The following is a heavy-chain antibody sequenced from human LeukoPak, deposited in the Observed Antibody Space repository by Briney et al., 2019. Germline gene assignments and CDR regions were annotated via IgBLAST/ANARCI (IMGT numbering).Heavy chain of an antibody. J-gene: IGHJ6*02. D-gene: IGHD2-21*01. CDR2: MNPNSGNT. CDR1: GYTFTSYD. Sequence: GASVKVSCKASGYTFTSYDINWVRQATGQGLEWMGWMNPNSGNTGYAQKFQGRVTMTRNTSISTAYMELSSLRSEDTAVYYCARQPIPGYYYGMDVWGQGTTVTVSS. CDR3: ARQPIPGYYYGMDV. V-gene: IGHV1-8*01.